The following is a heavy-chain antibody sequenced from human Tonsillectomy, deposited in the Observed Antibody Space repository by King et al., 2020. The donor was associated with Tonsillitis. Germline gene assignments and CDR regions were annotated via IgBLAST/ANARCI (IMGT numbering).Heavy chain of an antibody. CDR3: ASAGGSYRGYFDY. CDR1: GYTFTSYY. D-gene: IGHD1-26*01. J-gene: IGHJ4*02. CDR2: INPSGGST. V-gene: IGHV1-46*01. Sequence: QLVQSWAEVKKPGASVKVSCKAFGYTFTSYYMHLVRQAPGQRLECMGIINPSGGSTTHAQRFQGRVTMTRDTSTSTVYMALSSLRSEDTAVYYCASAGGSYRGYFDYWGQGTLVTVSS.